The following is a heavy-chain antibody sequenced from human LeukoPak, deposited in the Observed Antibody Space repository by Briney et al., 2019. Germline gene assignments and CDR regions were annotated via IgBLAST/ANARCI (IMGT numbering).Heavy chain of an antibody. CDR3: ARDGYCTSGSCYIDY. CDR1: GFTFSRYY. CDR2: IKQDGSEK. Sequence: GGSLRLSCAASGFTFSRYYMSWVRQAPGKGLEWVANIKQDGSEKYYVDSVKGRFTISRDNAKNSLYLQMNSLRVEDTAIYYCARDGYCTSGSCYIDYWSQGTLVSVSS. V-gene: IGHV3-7*01. D-gene: IGHD2-15*01. J-gene: IGHJ4*02.